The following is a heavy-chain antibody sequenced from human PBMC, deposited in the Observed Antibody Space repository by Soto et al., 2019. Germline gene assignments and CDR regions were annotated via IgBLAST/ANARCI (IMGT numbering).Heavy chain of an antibody. D-gene: IGHD2-2*02. CDR2: FDPEDGET. V-gene: IGHV1-24*01. Sequence: ASVKVSCKVSGYTLTELSMHWVRQAPGKGLEWMGGFDPEDGETIYAQKFQGRVTMTEDTSTDTAYMELSSLRSEDTAVYYCATDRYCSSTSCYKFDYWGQRTLVTFSS. J-gene: IGHJ4*02. CDR3: ATDRYCSSTSCYKFDY. CDR1: GYTLTELS.